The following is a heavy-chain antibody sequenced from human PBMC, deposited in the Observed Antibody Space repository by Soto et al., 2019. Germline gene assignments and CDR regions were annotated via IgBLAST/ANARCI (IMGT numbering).Heavy chain of an antibody. CDR2: INPSGGST. D-gene: IGHD3-3*01. Sequence: QVQLVQSGAEVKKPGASVKVSCKASGYTFTSYYMHWVRQAPGQGLEWMGIINPSGGSTSYAQKYQGRVTLTRDTSTSTVYMELSRLRSEDTAVYYCSRDFGAGEYFDICGQGTMVTVSS. V-gene: IGHV1-46*01. CDR1: GYTFTSYY. J-gene: IGHJ3*02. CDR3: SRDFGAGEYFDI.